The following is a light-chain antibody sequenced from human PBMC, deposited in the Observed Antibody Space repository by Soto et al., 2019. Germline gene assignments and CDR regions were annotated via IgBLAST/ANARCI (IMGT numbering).Light chain of an antibody. Sequence: EIVMTQTPATLSVSPGDGATLSCRASQSVNSHLAWYQQKPGQAPRLLIYDASNRATGIPARFSGSGSGTDFTLTISSLEPEDFAVYYCQQRATWPPFTFGPGTKVDLK. CDR3: QQRATWPPFT. V-gene: IGKV3-11*01. J-gene: IGKJ3*01. CDR1: QSVNSH. CDR2: DAS.